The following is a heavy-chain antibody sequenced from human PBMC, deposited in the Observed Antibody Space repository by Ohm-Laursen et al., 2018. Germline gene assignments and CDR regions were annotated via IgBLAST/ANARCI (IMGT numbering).Heavy chain of an antibody. J-gene: IGHJ4*02. CDR1: GLTFNTYD. V-gene: IGHV3-48*03. CDR3: ARISGDSPIDY. D-gene: IGHD2-15*01. Sequence: SLRLSCAASGLTFNTYDMNWVRQAPGKGLQWISYISSSGRTIYYADSVKGRFTISRDNSKNTLNLQTNSLRAEDTAVYYCARISGDSPIDYWGQGTLVTVSS. CDR2: ISSSGRTI.